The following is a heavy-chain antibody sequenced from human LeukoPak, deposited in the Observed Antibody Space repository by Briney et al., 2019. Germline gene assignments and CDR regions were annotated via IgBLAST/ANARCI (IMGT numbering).Heavy chain of an antibody. CDR3: ARHYGP. V-gene: IGHV4-39*01. J-gene: IGHJ4*02. CDR1: GGSISGSSYY. CDR2: IYYSGST. D-gene: IGHD3-10*01. Sequence: SETLSLTCTVSGGSISGSSYYWGWIRQPPGKGLEWIGSIYYSGSTYYNPSLKSRVTISADTSKNQFSLKLNSVTATDTVVYYCARHYGPWGQGTLVTVSS.